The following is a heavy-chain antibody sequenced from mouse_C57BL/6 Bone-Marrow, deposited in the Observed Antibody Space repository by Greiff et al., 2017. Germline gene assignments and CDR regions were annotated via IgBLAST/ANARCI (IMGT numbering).Heavy chain of an antibody. CDR1: GYTFTSYG. CDR3: AREGDYYGRRYFDV. CDR2: IYPRSGNT. V-gene: IGHV1-81*01. D-gene: IGHD1-1*01. J-gene: IGHJ1*03. Sequence: QVQLKQSGAELARPGASVKLSCKASGYTFTSYGISWVKQRTGQGLEWIGEIYPRSGNTYYNEKFKSKATLTVDKSSSTAYMQLSSLTSEDSAVYYCAREGDYYGRRYFDVWGTGTTVTVSS.